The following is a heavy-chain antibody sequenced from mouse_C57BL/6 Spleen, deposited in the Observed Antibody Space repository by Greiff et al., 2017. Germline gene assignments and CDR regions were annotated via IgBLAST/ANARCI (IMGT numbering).Heavy chain of an antibody. D-gene: IGHD1-1*01. Sequence: VQLQQSGAELVRPGASLKLSCTASGFNIKDDYMPWVKQRPEQGLEWIGWIDPENGDTESASKFQGKATITADTSSNTAYLQLSSLTSEDTAVDYCTSYYGSRPGWGQGTTLTVSS. J-gene: IGHJ2*01. CDR1: GFNIKDDY. CDR2: IDPENGDT. V-gene: IGHV14-4*01. CDR3: TSYYGSRPG.